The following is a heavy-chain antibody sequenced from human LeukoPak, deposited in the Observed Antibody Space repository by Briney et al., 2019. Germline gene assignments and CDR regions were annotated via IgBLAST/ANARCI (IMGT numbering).Heavy chain of an antibody. V-gene: IGHV3-7*04. CDR2: IKPDGSAQ. Sequence: PGGSLRLSCAASGFTFSTYWMSWVRQAPGRGLEWVANIKPDGSAQYYVDSVKGRFTISRDNAKNSLYLQMNSLRVEDTAVYYCARGGGRDPFNVVSWGQGTLVTVSS. CDR3: ARGGGRDPFNVVS. CDR1: GFTFSTYW. D-gene: IGHD3-10*01. J-gene: IGHJ5*01.